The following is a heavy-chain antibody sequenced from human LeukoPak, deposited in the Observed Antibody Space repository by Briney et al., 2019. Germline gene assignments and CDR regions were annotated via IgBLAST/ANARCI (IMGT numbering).Heavy chain of an antibody. D-gene: IGHD3-3*01. J-gene: IGHJ4*02. CDR3: ARGNSYEAFDY. Sequence: SETLSPTCAVYGGSFSGYYWSWIRQPPGKGLEWIGEINHSGSTNYNPSLKSRVTISVDTSKNQFSLKLSSVTAADTAVYYCARGNSYEAFDYWGQGTLVTVSS. V-gene: IGHV4-34*01. CDR2: INHSGST. CDR1: GGSFSGYY.